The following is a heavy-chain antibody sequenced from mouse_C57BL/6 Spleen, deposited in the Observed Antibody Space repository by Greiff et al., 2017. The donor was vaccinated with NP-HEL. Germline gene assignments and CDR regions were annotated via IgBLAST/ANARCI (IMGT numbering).Heavy chain of an antibody. Sequence: VQLQQSGPGLVKPSQSLSLTCSVTGYSITSGYYWNWIRQFPGNKLEWMGYVSYDGSNNYNPSLKNRISITRDTSKNQFFLKLNSVTTEDTATYYCGAIYYDYDGDWYFDVWGTGTTVTVSS. V-gene: IGHV3-6*01. D-gene: IGHD2-4*01. J-gene: IGHJ1*03. CDR1: GYSITSGYY. CDR2: VSYDGSN. CDR3: GAIYYDYDGDWYFDV.